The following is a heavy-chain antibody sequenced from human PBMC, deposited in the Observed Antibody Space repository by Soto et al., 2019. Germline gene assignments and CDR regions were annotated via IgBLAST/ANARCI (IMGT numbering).Heavy chain of an antibody. V-gene: IGHV1-69*05. CDR2: IIPIFGTA. D-gene: IGHD3-22*01. J-gene: IGHJ4*02. Sequence: SVKVSCKASGGTFSSYAISWVRQAPGQGLEWMGGIIPIFGTANYADSVKGRFTISRDNSKNTLYLQMNSLRAEDTAVYYCARGPDYYDSSGVFDYWGQGTLVTVSS. CDR1: GGTFSSYA. CDR3: ARGPDYYDSSGVFDY.